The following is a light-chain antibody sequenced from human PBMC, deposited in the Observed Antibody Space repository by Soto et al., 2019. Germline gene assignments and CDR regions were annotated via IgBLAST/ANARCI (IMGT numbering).Light chain of an antibody. J-gene: IGKJ2*01. CDR1: KSVSSSY. Sequence: EIVLTQSPGTLSLSPGERDTLSCRASKSVSSSYLAWYQQKPGQAPRLLIYGASSRATGIPDRFSGSGSGTDFTLPISRLEPEDFAVYYCQQYGSAPYTVGQGTKLEIK. CDR3: QQYGSAPYT. V-gene: IGKV3-20*01. CDR2: GAS.